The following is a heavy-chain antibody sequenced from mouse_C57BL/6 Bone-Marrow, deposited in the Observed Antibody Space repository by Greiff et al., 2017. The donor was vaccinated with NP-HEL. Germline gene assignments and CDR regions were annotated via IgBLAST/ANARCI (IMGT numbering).Heavy chain of an antibody. D-gene: IGHD2-2*01. CDR2: IYPSDSET. CDR1: GYTFTSYW. CDR3: ARGDGYDPFAY. J-gene: IGHJ3*01. V-gene: IGHV1-61*01. Sequence: VQLQQPGAELVRPGSSVKLSCKASGYTFTSYWMDWVKQRPGQGLEWIGNIYPSDSETHYNQKFKDKATLTVDKSSSTAYMQLSSLTSEDSAVYDCARGDGYDPFAYWGQGTLVTVSA.